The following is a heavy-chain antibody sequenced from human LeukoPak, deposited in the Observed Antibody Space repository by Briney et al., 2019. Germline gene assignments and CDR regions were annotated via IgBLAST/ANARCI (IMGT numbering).Heavy chain of an antibody. CDR1: GGSVSSGSYY. J-gene: IGHJ4*02. Sequence: SETLSLTCTVSGGSVSSGSYYWSWIRQPPGKGLEWIGYIYYSASTNYNPSLKSRVTISVDTSNNQFSLKLSSVTAADTAVYYCARGPRGYSYGWGQGTLVTVYS. CDR3: ARGPRGYSYG. D-gene: IGHD5-18*01. CDR2: IYYSAST. V-gene: IGHV4-61*01.